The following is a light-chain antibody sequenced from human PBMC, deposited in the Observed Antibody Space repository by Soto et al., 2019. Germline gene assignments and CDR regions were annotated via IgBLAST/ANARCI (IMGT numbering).Light chain of an antibody. J-gene: IGLJ2*01. CDR3: SSYTTSSSVI. CDR2: DVN. Sequence: QSALTQPASVSGSPGQSIAISCNGTSSDIGTYDYVSWYQQHPGKAPKLMLFDVNHRPSGVSDRFFGSKSGNTASLTIFGLQAEDEADYYCSSYTTSSSVIFGGGTKLTVL. V-gene: IGLV2-14*03. CDR1: SSDIGTYDY.